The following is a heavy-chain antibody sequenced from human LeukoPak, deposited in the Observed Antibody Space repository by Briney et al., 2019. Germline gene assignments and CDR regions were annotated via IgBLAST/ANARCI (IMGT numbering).Heavy chain of an antibody. CDR2: IYHSGST. CDR3: ARDLSYSSSWSNWFDP. CDR1: GGSISSGGYY. Sequence: SQTLSLTCTVSGGSISSGGYYWSWIRQPPGKGLEWIGYIYHSGSTYYNPSLKSRVTISVDRSKNQFSLKLSSVTAADTAVYYCARDLSYSSSWSNWFDPWGQGTLVTVSS. J-gene: IGHJ5*02. V-gene: IGHV4-30-2*01. D-gene: IGHD6-13*01.